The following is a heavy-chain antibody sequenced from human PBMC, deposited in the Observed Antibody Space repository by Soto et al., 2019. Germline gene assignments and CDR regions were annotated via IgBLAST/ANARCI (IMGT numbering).Heavy chain of an antibody. V-gene: IGHV3-23*01. CDR2: ISGSGGST. J-gene: IGHJ4*02. Sequence: PGGSLRLSCAASGFTFSSYAMSWVRQAPGKGLEWVSAISGSGGSTYYADSVKGRFTIPRDNSKNTLYLQMNSLRAEDTAVYYCARDLSVVPAAIEYYFDYWGQGTLVTVSS. D-gene: IGHD2-2*01. CDR1: GFTFSSYA. CDR3: ARDLSVVPAAIEYYFDY.